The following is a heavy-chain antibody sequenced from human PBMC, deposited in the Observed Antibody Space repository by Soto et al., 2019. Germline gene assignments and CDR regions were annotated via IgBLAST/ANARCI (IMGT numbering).Heavy chain of an antibody. Sequence: EVQLVESGGGLVQPGGSLKLSCAASGFTFSGSAMHWVRQASGKGLEWVGRIRSKANRYATAYAASVKGRFTISRDHSKHTAYLQMNSLKTEDTAVYYCTRHGYYDSSDSWGQGTLVTVSS. J-gene: IGHJ4*02. CDR3: TRHGYYDSSDS. CDR2: IRSKANRYAT. D-gene: IGHD3-22*01. V-gene: IGHV3-73*02. CDR1: GFTFSGSA.